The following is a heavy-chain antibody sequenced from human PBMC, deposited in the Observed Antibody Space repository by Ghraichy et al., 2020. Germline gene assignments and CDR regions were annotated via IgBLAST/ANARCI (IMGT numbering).Heavy chain of an antibody. J-gene: IGHJ4*02. CDR2: ISGSGGST. V-gene: IGHV3-23*01. D-gene: IGHD6-13*01. CDR3: ATVPGYSSSWYGRFDY. Sequence: GGSLRLSCAASGFTFSSYAMSWVRQAPGKGLEWVSAISGSGGSTYYADSVKGRFTISRDNSKNTLYLQMNSLRAEDTAVYYCATVPGYSSSWYGRFDYWGQGTLVTVSS. CDR1: GFTFSSYA.